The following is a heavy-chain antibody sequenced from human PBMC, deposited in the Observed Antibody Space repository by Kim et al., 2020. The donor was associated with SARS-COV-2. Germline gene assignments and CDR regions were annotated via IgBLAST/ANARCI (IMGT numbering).Heavy chain of an antibody. CDR3: ARSGYNSPGEFDY. J-gene: IGHJ4*02. V-gene: IGHV3-13*01. D-gene: IGHD5-12*01. Sequence: YPGSVKGRFTISRENAKNSLYLQMNSLRAGDTAVYYCARSGYNSPGEFDYWGQGTLVTVSS.